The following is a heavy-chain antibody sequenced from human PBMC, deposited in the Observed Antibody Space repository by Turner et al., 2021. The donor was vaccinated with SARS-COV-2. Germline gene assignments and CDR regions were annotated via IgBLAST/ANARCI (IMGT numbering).Heavy chain of an antibody. J-gene: IGHJ6*02. CDR3: ARGIKGVLMSGSYYYGMDV. CDR1: GGSFSGYY. Sequence: QVQLQQWGAGLLKPSETLSLTCAVYGGSFSGYYWSWIRQPPGKGLEWIGEINHSGSTNYNPSLKSRVTISVDTSKNQFSLKLSSVTAADTAVYYCARGIKGVLMSGSYYYGMDVWGQGTTVTVSS. CDR2: INHSGST. V-gene: IGHV4-34*01. D-gene: IGHD1-26*01.